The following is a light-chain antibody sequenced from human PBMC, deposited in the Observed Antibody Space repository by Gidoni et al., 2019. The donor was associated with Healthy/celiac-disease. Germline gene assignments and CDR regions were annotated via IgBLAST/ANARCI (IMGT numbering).Light chain of an antibody. CDR3: QQSYSTPPYT. Sequence: DLQVTPSPSSLSASVGDRVTITCRASQSISSYLNWYQQKPGKAPKLLIYAASSLQSGVPSRFSGSGSGTDFTLTISSLQPEDFATYYCQQSYSTPPYTFGQGTKLEIK. J-gene: IGKJ2*01. CDR1: QSISSY. CDR2: AAS. V-gene: IGKV1-39*01.